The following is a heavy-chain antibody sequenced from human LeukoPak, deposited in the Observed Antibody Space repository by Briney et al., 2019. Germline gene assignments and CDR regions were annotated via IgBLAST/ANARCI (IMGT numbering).Heavy chain of an antibody. Sequence: PSETLSLTCAVYGGSFSGDYWSWIRQPPGKGLEWIGEINHSGSTNYNPSLKSRVTISVDTSKNQFSLKLSSVTAADTAVYYCARGLGYCSGGSCRTYWGQGTLVTVSS. V-gene: IGHV4-34*01. CDR3: ARGLGYCSGGSCRTY. D-gene: IGHD2-15*01. J-gene: IGHJ4*02. CDR1: GGSFSGDY. CDR2: INHSGST.